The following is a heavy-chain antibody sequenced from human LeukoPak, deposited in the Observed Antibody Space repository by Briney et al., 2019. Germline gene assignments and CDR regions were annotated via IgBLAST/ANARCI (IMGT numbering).Heavy chain of an antibody. J-gene: IGHJ6*02. V-gene: IGHV1-2*02. Sequence: ASVKVSCKASGYTFTGYYMHWVRQAPGQGLEWMGWINPNSGDTNYAQKFQGRVTMTRDTSISTAYMELSRLRSDDTAVYYCARVRVVGLYGMDVWGQGTTVTVSS. CDR3: ARVRVVGLYGMDV. D-gene: IGHD2-15*01. CDR2: INPNSGDT. CDR1: GYTFTGYY.